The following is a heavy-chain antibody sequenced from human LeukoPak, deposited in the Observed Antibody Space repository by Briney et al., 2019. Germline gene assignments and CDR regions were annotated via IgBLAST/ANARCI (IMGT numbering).Heavy chain of an antibody. V-gene: IGHV4-39*07. D-gene: IGHD6-19*01. Sequence: SETLSLTCIVSGGSISGSTYYWGWIRQPPGKGLEWIGNIYYSGNTYYNPSLKSRVTISVDTSKNQFSLKLSSVTATDTAVYYCARGGYASGWYLDYWGQGTLVTVSP. CDR3: ARGGYASGWYLDY. CDR2: IYYSGNT. J-gene: IGHJ4*02. CDR1: GGSISGSTYY.